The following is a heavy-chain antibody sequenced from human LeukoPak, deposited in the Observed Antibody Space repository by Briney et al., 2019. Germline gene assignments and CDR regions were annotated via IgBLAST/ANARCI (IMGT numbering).Heavy chain of an antibody. D-gene: IGHD3-9*01. CDR1: GFTFSSYG. Sequence: GGSLRLSCAASGFTFSSYGMHWVRQAPGKGLEWVAFIRYDGSNKYYADSVKGRFTISRDNSKNTLYLQMNSLRAEDTAVYYCAKEILPNFDWLFSPDYWGQGTLVTVSS. CDR3: AKEILPNFDWLFSPDY. CDR2: IRYDGSNK. J-gene: IGHJ4*02. V-gene: IGHV3-30*02.